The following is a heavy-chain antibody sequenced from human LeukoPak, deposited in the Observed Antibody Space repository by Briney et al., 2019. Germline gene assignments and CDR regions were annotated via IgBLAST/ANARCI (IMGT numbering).Heavy chain of an antibody. CDR1: GGSIKCHY. V-gene: IGHV4-59*08. CDR3: VRRDTGWNYFDY. Sequence: PSETLSLTCAVSGGSIKCHYWVWIRQPPGKRLQWIGDIYYTGKNNYNPSLKSRVTISLDTSKDHLSLNLTSVVAADTAIYYCVRRDTGWNYFDYWGQGILVTVSS. D-gene: IGHD6-19*01. J-gene: IGHJ4*02. CDR2: IYYTGKN.